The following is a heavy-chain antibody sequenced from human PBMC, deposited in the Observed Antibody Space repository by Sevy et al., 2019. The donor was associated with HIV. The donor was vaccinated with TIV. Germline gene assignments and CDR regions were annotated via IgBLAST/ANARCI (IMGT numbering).Heavy chain of an antibody. Sequence: GGSLRLSCAASGFTFSGSAMHWVRQASGKGLEWVGRIRSKANDYATGYAASVKGRFTISRDDSKNTAYLQMNSLKTEDTAVYYCTRNYDFWSGYPNNWFDPWGQGTLVTASS. D-gene: IGHD3-3*01. V-gene: IGHV3-73*01. J-gene: IGHJ5*02. CDR3: TRNYDFWSGYPNNWFDP. CDR2: IRSKANDYAT. CDR1: GFTFSGSA.